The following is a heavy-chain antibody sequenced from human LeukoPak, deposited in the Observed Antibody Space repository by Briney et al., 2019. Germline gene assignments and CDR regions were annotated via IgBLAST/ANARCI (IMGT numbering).Heavy chain of an antibody. CDR2: IYYSGST. J-gene: IGHJ4*02. CDR3: ARQAITMVRGVINN. CDR1: GGSISSSSYY. D-gene: IGHD3-10*01. Sequence: PSETLSLTCTVSGGSISSSSYYWGWIRQPPGKGLEWIGSIYYSGSTYYNPSLKSRVTISVDASKNQFSLKLSSVTAADTAVYYCARQAITMVRGVINNWGQGTLVTVSS. V-gene: IGHV4-39*01.